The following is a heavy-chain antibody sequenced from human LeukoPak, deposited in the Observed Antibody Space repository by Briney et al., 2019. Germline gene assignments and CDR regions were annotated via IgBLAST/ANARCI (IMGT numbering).Heavy chain of an antibody. CDR3: ARGSVIYCSSSSCYTWFDP. CDR2: ISSYRGNT. V-gene: IGHV1-18*04. CDR1: GYTFSSYG. J-gene: IGHJ5*02. Sequence: ASVNVSCKASGYTFSSYGISWVRQAPGQGLEWMGWISSYRGNTNYAQKFQGRVTMTTDTSTNTAYMELRSLRSDDTAMYYCARGSVIYCSSSSCYTWFDPWGQGTLVTVSS. D-gene: IGHD2-2*02.